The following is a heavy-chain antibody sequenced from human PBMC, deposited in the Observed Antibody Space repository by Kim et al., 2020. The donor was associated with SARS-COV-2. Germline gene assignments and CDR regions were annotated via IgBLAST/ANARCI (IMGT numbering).Heavy chain of an antibody. CDR3: ARGRDFWSGRYGMDV. Sequence: GAVKGRFTISREKAKNSLYLQMNSRRAGDTAVYYCARGRDFWSGRYGMDVWGKGTTVTVSS. D-gene: IGHD3-3*01. J-gene: IGHJ6*04. V-gene: IGHV3-13*01.